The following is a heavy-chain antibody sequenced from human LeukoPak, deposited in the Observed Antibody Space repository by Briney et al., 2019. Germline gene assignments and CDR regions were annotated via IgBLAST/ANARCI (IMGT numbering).Heavy chain of an antibody. J-gene: IGHJ4*02. CDR2: IYYSGST. V-gene: IGHV4-59*08. Sequence: PSETLSLTCTVSGGSISSYYWSWIRQPPGKGLEWIGYIYYSGSTNYNPSLKSRVTISVDTSKNQFSLKLSSVTAADTAVYYCARHHETYYYDSSLFDYWGQGTLVTVSS. CDR1: GGSISSYY. CDR3: ARHHETYYYDSSLFDY. D-gene: IGHD3-22*01.